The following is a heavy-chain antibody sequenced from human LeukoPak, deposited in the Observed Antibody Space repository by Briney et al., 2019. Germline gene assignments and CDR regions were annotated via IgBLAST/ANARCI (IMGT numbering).Heavy chain of an antibody. J-gene: IGHJ6*03. Sequence: KPSETLSLTCTVSGGSISSYYWSWIRQPPGKGLEWIGYVYYGGSTNYNPSLKSRVTISVDTSKNQFSLKLSSVTAADTAVYYCARGVRYCSSTSCPYYYYYYMDVWGKGTTVTVSS. CDR3: ARGVRYCSSTSCPYYYYYYMDV. D-gene: IGHD2-2*01. CDR2: VYYGGST. CDR1: GGSISSYY. V-gene: IGHV4-59*01.